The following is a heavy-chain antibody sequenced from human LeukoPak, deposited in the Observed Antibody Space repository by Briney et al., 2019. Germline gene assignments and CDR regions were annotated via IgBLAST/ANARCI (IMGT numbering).Heavy chain of an antibody. V-gene: IGHV5-51*01. J-gene: IGHJ3*02. Sequence: GESLKIYCKGSGYGFTSYWIVWVRQMPGKGLEWMGAVYAGDSDTRYSPSFQGQVTISADKSINTAYVQWSSLKASDTAMYYCARRGIQSPANTFDIWGQGTMVTVSS. CDR2: VYAGDSDT. CDR1: GYGFTSYW. CDR3: ARRGIQSPANTFDI. D-gene: IGHD5-18*01.